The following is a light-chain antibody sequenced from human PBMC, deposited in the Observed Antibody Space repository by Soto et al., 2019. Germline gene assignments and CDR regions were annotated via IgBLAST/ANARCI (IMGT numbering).Light chain of an antibody. CDR1: QNIGRW. V-gene: IGKV1-5*01. J-gene: IGKJ5*01. Sequence: DIQMTQSPSTLSASIGDRVTISCRASQNIGRWLAWYQQKPGKAPKVLIYDASSLGSGVPSRFSGSGSGTEFTLTISSLQPDDFATYFCQQYQTYSTFGQGTRL. CDR3: QQYQTYST. CDR2: DAS.